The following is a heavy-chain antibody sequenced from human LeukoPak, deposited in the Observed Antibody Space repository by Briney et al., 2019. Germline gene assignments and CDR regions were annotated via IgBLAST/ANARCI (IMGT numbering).Heavy chain of an antibody. V-gene: IGHV4-39*07. CDR3: ARVLDYYGSGTRDFDY. J-gene: IGHJ4*02. CDR1: GGSISSSSYY. Sequence: SETLSLTCTVSGGSISSSSYYWGWIRQPPGKGLEWIGSIYYSESTYYNPSLKSRVTISVDTSKNQFSLKLSSVTAADTAVYYCARVLDYYGSGTRDFDYWGQGTLVTVSS. CDR2: IYYSEST. D-gene: IGHD3-10*01.